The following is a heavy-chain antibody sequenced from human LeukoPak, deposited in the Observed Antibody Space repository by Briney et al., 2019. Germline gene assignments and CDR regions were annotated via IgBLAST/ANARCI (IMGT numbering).Heavy chain of an antibody. J-gene: IGHJ4*02. CDR2: IHYSGKV. CDR3: ARQSGDQSSAWYFDA. D-gene: IGHD6-19*01. Sequence: AETLSLTCTVSGGSLRSSGHWWVWIRQPPGKGLEWIGSIHYSGKVYYNPSLKSRVTTSVDTSTDQFSLRLSSATAADTAIYYCARQSGDQSSAWYFDAWGQGTLVTVSS. CDR1: GGSLRSSGHW. V-gene: IGHV4-39*01.